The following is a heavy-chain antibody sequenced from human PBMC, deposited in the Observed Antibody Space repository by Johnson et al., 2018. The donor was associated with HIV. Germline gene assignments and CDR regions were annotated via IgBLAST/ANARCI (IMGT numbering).Heavy chain of an antibody. Sequence: VQLVESGGGLIQPGGSLRLSCAASGFTVSSNYMSWVRQAPGKGLEWVSVISNSGHATDYADSVRGRFTISRDNSKNSLYLQMNSLRAGDTAVYYCARGVPIAAAGHDAFDIWGQGTMVTVSS. CDR2: ISNSGHAT. CDR3: ARGVPIAAAGHDAFDI. D-gene: IGHD6-13*01. V-gene: IGHV3-53*01. J-gene: IGHJ3*02. CDR1: GFTVSSNY.